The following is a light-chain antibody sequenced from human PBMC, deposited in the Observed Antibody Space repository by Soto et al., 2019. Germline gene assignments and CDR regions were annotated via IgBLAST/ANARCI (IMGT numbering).Light chain of an antibody. CDR3: SSYTTGSRML. CDR2: EVS. CDR1: SSDVGGHDY. Sequence: QSALTQPASVSGSPGQSITISCTGTSSDVGGHDYVSWYQQHPGKAPKLLIYEVSHRPSGVSDRFSGSRSDNTASLTLSGLQAEDEATYYCSSYTTGSRMLFGGGTKLTVL. J-gene: IGLJ2*01. V-gene: IGLV2-14*01.